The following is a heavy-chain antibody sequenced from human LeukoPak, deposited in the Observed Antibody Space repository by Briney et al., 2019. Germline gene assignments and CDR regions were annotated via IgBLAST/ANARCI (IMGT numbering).Heavy chain of an antibody. J-gene: IGHJ4*02. CDR1: GFTFSSYW. Sequence: PGGSLRLSCAASGFTFSSYWMSWVRQAPGKGLEWVGRIRRKTDGDTTDHAAPVKGRFTISRDDSKNTLYLQMNSLKTEDTAVYYCVTDLVIKGYFDYWGQGALVTVSS. D-gene: IGHD2-21*01. V-gene: IGHV3-15*01. CDR2: IRRKTDGDTT. CDR3: VTDLVIKGYFDY.